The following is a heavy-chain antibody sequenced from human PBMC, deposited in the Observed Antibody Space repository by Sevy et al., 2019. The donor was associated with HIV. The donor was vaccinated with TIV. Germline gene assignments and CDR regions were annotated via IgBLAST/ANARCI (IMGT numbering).Heavy chain of an antibody. V-gene: IGHV3-23*01. CDR1: EFIFSDYA. Sequence: GGSLRLSCAASEFIFSDYAMNWVRQTPGKGLEWVSSINGKGRSTHYADSVEGRFTISRDNSKNTLYLQMNSLRAEDTAIYYCARDRGEILSSAFDYWGQGTLVTVSS. D-gene: IGHD3-16*01. J-gene: IGHJ4*02. CDR2: INGKGRST. CDR3: ARDRGEILSSAFDY.